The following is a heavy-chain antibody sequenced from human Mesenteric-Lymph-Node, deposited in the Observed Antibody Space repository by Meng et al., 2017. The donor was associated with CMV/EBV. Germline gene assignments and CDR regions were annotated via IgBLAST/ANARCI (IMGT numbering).Heavy chain of an antibody. CDR3: TRDHDWGADY. CDR1: GYTFTGYY. J-gene: IGHJ4*02. CDR2: INPNSGGT. D-gene: IGHD2-21*01. Sequence: ASVQASCKASGYTFTGYYMLWVRQAPGQGLEWMGWINPNSGGTNYAQKFQGRVTMTSDSSIATAYMELSRLTYDDTAVYYCTRDHDWGADYWGQGTLVTVSS. V-gene: IGHV1-2*02.